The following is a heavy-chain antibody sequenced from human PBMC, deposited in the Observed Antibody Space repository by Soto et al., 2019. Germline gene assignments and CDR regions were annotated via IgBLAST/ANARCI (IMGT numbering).Heavy chain of an antibody. CDR1: GFTFSSYW. Sequence: EVQLVESEGGLVQPGGSLRLSCAASGFTFSSYWMHWVRQSPGKGLVWVSRIKTDGSDTHYADSVKGRFTISRDNAKNTLYLQMNSLRDEDTAVYYCARPRTSDWAYDIWGQGTMVIVSS. D-gene: IGHD3-9*01. J-gene: IGHJ3*02. CDR3: ARPRTSDWAYDI. V-gene: IGHV3-74*01. CDR2: IKTDGSDT.